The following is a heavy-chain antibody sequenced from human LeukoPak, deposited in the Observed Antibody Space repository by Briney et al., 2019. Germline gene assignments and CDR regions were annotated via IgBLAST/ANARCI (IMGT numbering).Heavy chain of an antibody. D-gene: IGHD3-3*01. J-gene: IGHJ4*02. Sequence: SETLSLTCTVSGGSISSYYWSWIRQPPGKGLEWIGNIFHSGNSYYNPSLKSRVTISVDTSKNQFSLKLTSVTGADTAVYYCARGKYSDFWSSPRDYFDTWGQGALVTVSS. CDR2: IFHSGNS. CDR3: ARGKYSDFWSSPRDYFDT. CDR1: GGSISSYY. V-gene: IGHV4-59*08.